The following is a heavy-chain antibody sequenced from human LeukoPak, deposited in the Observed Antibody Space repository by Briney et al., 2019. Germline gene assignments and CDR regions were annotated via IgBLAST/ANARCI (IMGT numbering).Heavy chain of an antibody. CDR1: GGSISSGSYY. D-gene: IGHD5-18*01. CDR2: IYTSGST. J-gene: IGHJ4*02. V-gene: IGHV4-61*02. CDR3: ARHRRGYSYGIDY. Sequence: PSQTLSLTCTVSGGSISSGSYYWSWIRQPAGKGLEWIGRIYTSGSTNYNPSLKSRVTISVDTSKNQFSLKLSSVTAADTAVYYCARHRRGYSYGIDYWGQGTLVTVSS.